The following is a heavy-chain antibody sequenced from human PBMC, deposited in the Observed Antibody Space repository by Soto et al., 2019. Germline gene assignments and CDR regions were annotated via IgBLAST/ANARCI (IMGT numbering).Heavy chain of an antibody. Sequence: PSETLSLTCTVSGGSISSYYWSWIRQPPGKGLEWIGYIYYSGSTNYNPSLKSRVTISVDTSKNQFSLKLSSVTAADTAVYYCARFGTSYYDILTGYYNPYYFDYWGQGNLVTVSS. V-gene: IGHV4-59*01. CDR3: ARFGTSYYDILTGYYNPYYFDY. CDR1: GGSISSYY. CDR2: IYYSGST. J-gene: IGHJ4*02. D-gene: IGHD3-9*01.